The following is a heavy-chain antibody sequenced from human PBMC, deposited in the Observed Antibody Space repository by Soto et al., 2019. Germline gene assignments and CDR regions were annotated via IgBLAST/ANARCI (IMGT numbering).Heavy chain of an antibody. CDR3: ARAQAPTATTTTNYYYFYIDV. CDR2: AYYRAKCYN. J-gene: IGHJ6*03. Sequence: SQTLSLTCAISGDSVSSNSAAWNWIRQSPSGGLEWLGRAYYRAKCYNDYAVSVESRITINPETSRTQFSLQLNYVTPEDKAVYYCARAQAPTATTTTNYYYFYIDVWGKGTTVTVSS. CDR1: GDSVSSNSAA. D-gene: IGHD5-18*01. V-gene: IGHV6-1*01.